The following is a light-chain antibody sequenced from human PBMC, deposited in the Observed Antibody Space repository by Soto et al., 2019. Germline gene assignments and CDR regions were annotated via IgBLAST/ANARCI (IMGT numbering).Light chain of an antibody. V-gene: IGKV3-20*01. CDR1: QSVRSNY. CDR3: QQYGDSSRT. J-gene: IGKJ1*01. Sequence: EIVLTQSPGNLSLSPGEGATLSCRASQSVRSNYLAWYQQKPGQAPRLLIYGASSRATGIPGRFSGSGSGTDFTLTISRLESEDFAVYYCQQYGDSSRTFGQGTKVEI. CDR2: GAS.